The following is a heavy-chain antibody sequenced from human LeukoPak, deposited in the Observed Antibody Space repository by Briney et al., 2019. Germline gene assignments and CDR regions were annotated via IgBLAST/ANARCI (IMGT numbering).Heavy chain of an antibody. J-gene: IGHJ4*02. V-gene: IGHV1-8*01. CDR1: EYTFNNYD. CDR3: AVHLPGDYLDR. CDR2: MNPDSGNT. Sequence: ASVTVSCKASEYTFNNYDINWVRQATGQGLEWMGWMNPDSGNTGFAQKFQGRVTMTRNTSITTAYMELSSLRSEDTAVYYCAVHLPGDYLDRWGQGTLVTVSS.